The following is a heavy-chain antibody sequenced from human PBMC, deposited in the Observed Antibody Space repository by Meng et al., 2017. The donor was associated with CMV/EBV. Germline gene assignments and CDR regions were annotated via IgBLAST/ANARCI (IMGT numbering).Heavy chain of an antibody. CDR3: AKDCWFDP. CDR1: GFTFSSYA. Sequence: GESLKISCAASGFTFSSYAMSWVRQAPGRGLEWVSAISGSGVSTYYADSVRGRFTISRDNYKNTLYLQMSGLRAEDTAVYYCAKDCWFDPWGQGTLVTVSS. J-gene: IGHJ5*02. CDR2: ISGSGVST. V-gene: IGHV3-23*01.